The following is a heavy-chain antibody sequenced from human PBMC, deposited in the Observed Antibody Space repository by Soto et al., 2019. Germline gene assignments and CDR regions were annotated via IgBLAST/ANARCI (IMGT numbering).Heavy chain of an antibody. CDR1: GFTFSSYA. D-gene: IGHD3-10*01. CDR3: ARSHDNYGSGSYQAEYFQH. V-gene: IGHV3-30-3*01. Sequence: GGSLRLSCAASGFTFSSYAMRWVRQAPGKGLEWVAVISYGGSNKYYADSVKGRFTISRDNSKNTLYLQMNSLRAEDTAVYYCARSHDNYGSGSYQAEYFQHWGQGTLVTVSS. J-gene: IGHJ1*01. CDR2: ISYGGSNK.